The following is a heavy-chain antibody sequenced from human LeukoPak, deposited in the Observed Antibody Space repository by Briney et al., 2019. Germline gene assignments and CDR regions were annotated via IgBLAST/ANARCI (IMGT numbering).Heavy chain of an antibody. Sequence: RPGGSLRLSCAASGFMFDDYAMHWVRQVPGRGLEWVSLISGDGVSSFYADSVKGRFTISRDNNNSSLSLQMRRLTAEDTAFYYCVREQFSHTSNYFDNWGQGILVTVSS. D-gene: IGHD5-24*01. J-gene: IGHJ4*02. CDR1: GFMFDDYA. CDR2: ISGDGVSS. CDR3: VREQFSHTSNYFDN. V-gene: IGHV3-43*02.